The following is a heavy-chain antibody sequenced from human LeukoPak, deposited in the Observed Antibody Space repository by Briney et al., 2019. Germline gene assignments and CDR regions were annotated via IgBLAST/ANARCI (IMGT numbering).Heavy chain of an antibody. CDR3: ARGGISSSWGY. V-gene: IGHV3-21*01. CDR2: ITGSSTYI. D-gene: IGHD6-13*01. Sequence: GGSLRLSCAASGFTFSTYSMNWVRQAPGKGLEWVSSITGSSTYIYCSDSLRGRFTISRDNAKNSVYLQMNSLRAEDTAVYYCARGGISSSWGYWGQGTLVTVSS. CDR1: GFTFSTYS. J-gene: IGHJ4*02.